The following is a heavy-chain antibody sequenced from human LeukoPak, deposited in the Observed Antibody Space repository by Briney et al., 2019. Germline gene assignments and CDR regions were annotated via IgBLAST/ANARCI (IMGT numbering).Heavy chain of an antibody. J-gene: IGHJ4*02. Sequence: TGGSLRLSCAASGFTFTTYAMSWVRQAPGKGLEWVSAISGSGGSTYYADSVKGRFTISRDNSKNTLYLQMNSLRAEDTAVYYCAKDAAWFGEFDDYWGQGTLVTVSS. CDR3: AKDAAWFGEFDDY. CDR2: ISGSGGST. V-gene: IGHV3-23*01. D-gene: IGHD3-10*01. CDR1: GFTFTTYA.